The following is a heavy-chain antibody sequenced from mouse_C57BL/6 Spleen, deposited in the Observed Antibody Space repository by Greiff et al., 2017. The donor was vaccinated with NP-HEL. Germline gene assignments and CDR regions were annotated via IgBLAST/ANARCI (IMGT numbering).Heavy chain of an antibody. V-gene: IGHV1-64*01. CDR3: ARRGYQYAMDY. D-gene: IGHD3-1*01. Sequence: VQLQQSGAELVKPGASVKLSCKASGYTFTSYWMHWVKQRPGQGLEWIGMIHPNSGSTNYNEKFKSKATLTVDKSSSTAYMQLSSLTSEDSAVYYCARRGYQYAMDYWGQGTSVTVSS. CDR1: GYTFTSYW. J-gene: IGHJ4*01. CDR2: IHPNSGST.